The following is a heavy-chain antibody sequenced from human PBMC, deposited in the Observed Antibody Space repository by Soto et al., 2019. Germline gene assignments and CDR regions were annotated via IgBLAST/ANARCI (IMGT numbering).Heavy chain of an antibody. CDR2: MDAITGGT. J-gene: IGHJ6*02. CDR1: VYILRAEF. V-gene: IGHV1-2*02. D-gene: IGHD2-15*01. Sequence: TCKSSVYILRAEFTHCVRPPPPRRVEWVGLMDAITGGTDYEERLRDRVTMTRDTSINTAYMEIRRLRSDDKAIYFCARGRDAASQCYSPHGMDVWGQGTLVPVSS. CDR3: ARGRDAASQCYSPHGMDV.